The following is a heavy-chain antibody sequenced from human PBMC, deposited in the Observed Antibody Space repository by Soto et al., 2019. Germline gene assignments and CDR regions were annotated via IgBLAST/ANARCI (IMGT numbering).Heavy chain of an antibody. CDR1: GFSFTTAGVA. CDR3: AHSDGGYEIIYFDF. D-gene: IGHD5-12*01. J-gene: IGHJ4*02. V-gene: IGHV2-5*01. CDR2: IYYNDDR. Sequence: SGPTLVNPTQTLTLTCTFSGFSFTTAGVAVVWIRQTPGGALEWLTLIYYNDDRRFSPSLKTRLTITGDTSKNQVVLSLTNVDNGETGTYFCAHSDGGYEIIYFDFWGQGIPVTVSS.